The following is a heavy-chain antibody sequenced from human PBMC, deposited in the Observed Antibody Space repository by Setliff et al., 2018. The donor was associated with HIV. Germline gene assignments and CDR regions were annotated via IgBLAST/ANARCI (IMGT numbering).Heavy chain of an antibody. V-gene: IGHV1-18*01. CDR2: ISGYKGNT. CDR1: GYTFTNYA. CDR3: ATHFMYHFDS. D-gene: IGHD2-8*01. J-gene: IGHJ4*02. Sequence: ASVKVSCKASGYTFTNYAISWIRQAPGQGLEWLGWISGYKGNTNYAQKLQGRVTMTTETSTSTAYIELRSLRAEDTAAYFCATHFMYHFDSWGQGTLVTVSS.